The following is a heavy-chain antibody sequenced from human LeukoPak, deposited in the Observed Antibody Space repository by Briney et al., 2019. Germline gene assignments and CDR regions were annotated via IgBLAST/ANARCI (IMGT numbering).Heavy chain of an antibody. CDR3: ARDRSYDSSGYDY. J-gene: IGHJ4*02. V-gene: IGHV5-51*01. CDR1: GYSFTNYW. Sequence: GESLKISCKGSGYSFTNYWIGWVRQMPGKGLEWMGIIYPGDSDTRYSPSFQGQVTISADKSISTAYLQWSSLKASDTAMYYCARDRSYDSSGYDYWGQGTLVTVSS. CDR2: IYPGDSDT. D-gene: IGHD3-22*01.